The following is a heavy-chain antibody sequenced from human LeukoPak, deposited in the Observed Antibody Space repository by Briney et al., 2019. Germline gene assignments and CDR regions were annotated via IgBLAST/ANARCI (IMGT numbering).Heavy chain of an antibody. J-gene: IGHJ4*02. CDR3: ARDHGVDYDFWSGYYTTGHFDY. V-gene: IGHV4-39*07. D-gene: IGHD3-3*01. CDR1: GGSISSSSYY. Sequence: SETLSLTCTVSGGSISSSSYYWGWIRQPPGKGLEWIGSIYYNGSTYYNPSLKSRVTISVDTSKNQFSLKLSSVTAADTAVYYCARDHGVDYDFWSGYYTTGHFDYWGQGTLVTVSS. CDR2: IYYNGST.